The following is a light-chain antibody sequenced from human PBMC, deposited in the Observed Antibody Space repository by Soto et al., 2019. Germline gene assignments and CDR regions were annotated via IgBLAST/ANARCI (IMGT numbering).Light chain of an antibody. CDR1: QSVGSS. J-gene: IGKJ4*01. CDR3: QQRSRSLT. V-gene: IGKV3-11*01. CDR2: DAS. Sequence: EIVLTQSPDTLSLSPGGRATLSCRASQSVGSSLAWYQQKPGQAPRLLIYDASNRPTGIPARFSGSGSGTDVTLTISSLEPEDFAVYFCQQRSRSLTFGGGTRVE.